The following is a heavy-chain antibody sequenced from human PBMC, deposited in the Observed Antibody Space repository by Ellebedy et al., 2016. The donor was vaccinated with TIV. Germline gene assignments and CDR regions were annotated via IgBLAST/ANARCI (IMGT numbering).Heavy chain of an antibody. D-gene: IGHD2-21*02. CDR3: ARGGDMRCGGDCQNFDY. Sequence: ASVKVSXKASGYTFTSYYMHWVRQAPGQGLEWMGWINPNSGGTNYAQKFQGRVTMTRDTSTSTVYMELSSLRSEDTAVYYCARGGDMRCGGDCQNFDYWGQGTLVTVSS. J-gene: IGHJ4*02. V-gene: IGHV1-2*02. CDR2: INPNSGGT. CDR1: GYTFTSYY.